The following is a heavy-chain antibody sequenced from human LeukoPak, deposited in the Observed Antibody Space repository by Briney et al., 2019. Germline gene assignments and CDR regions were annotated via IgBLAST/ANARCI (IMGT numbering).Heavy chain of an antibody. J-gene: IGHJ4*02. V-gene: IGHV1-2*02. CDR1: GYTFTGYY. CDR3: ARDSWEQQIDFDY. D-gene: IGHD6-13*01. Sequence: ASVKVSCKASGYTFTGYYMHWVRQAPGQGLEWMGWINPNSGGTNYAQKFQGRVTMTRDTSISTAYMELSRLRSDDTAVYYCARDSWEQQIDFDYWGWGTLITVSS. CDR2: INPNSGGT.